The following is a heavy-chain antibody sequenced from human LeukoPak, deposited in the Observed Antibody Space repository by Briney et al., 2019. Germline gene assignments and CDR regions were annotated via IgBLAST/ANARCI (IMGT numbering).Heavy chain of an antibody. CDR3: ARGVTTRPNWFDP. V-gene: IGHV4-39*07. D-gene: IGHD4-11*01. J-gene: IGHJ5*02. CDR1: GGSISSSSYY. CDR2: IYYSGST. Sequence: SETLSLTCTVSGGSISSSSYYWGWIRQPPGKGLEWIGSIYYSGSTYYNPSLKSRVTMSVDTSMNQFSLKLSSVTAADTAVYYCARGVTTRPNWFDPWGQGTLVTVSS.